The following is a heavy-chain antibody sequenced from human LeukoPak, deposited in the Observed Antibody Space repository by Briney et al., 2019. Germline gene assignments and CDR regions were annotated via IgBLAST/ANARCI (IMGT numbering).Heavy chain of an antibody. CDR2: IRSKDYGGTT. CDR1: GFTFSSYG. V-gene: IGHV3-49*04. Sequence: PGGTLRLSCAASGFTFSSYGMSWVRQAPGKGLEWLGFIRSKDYGGTTDYAASVKGRFTISRDDSKSIAYLQMNSLKTDDTAVYYCAREDLWFGELVGAFDIWGQGTTVTVSS. CDR3: AREDLWFGELVGAFDI. J-gene: IGHJ3*02. D-gene: IGHD3-10*01.